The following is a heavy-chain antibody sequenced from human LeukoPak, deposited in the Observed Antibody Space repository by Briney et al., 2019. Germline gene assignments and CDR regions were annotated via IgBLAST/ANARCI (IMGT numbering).Heavy chain of an antibody. V-gene: IGHV1-69*05. CDR2: IIPIFGTA. Sequence: ASVKVSCKASGYTFTSYAISWVRQAPGQGLEWMGGIIPIFGTANYAQKFQGRVTITTDESTSTAYMELSSLRSEDTAVYYCARGLYCGGDCYLYWGQGTLVTVSS. J-gene: IGHJ4*02. CDR1: GYTFTSYA. CDR3: ARGLYCGGDCYLY. D-gene: IGHD2-21*02.